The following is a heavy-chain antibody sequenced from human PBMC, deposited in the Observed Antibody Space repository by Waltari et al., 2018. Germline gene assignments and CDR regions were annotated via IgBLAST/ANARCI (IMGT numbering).Heavy chain of an antibody. CDR3: ARVHRIAAASYYFDY. CDR2: INHSGST. CDR1: GGSFSGYS. J-gene: IGHJ4*02. D-gene: IGHD6-13*01. V-gene: IGHV4-34*01. Sequence: QVQLQQWGAGRLKPSETLSHTCAAYGGSFSGYSWSWIRRTPGKGLDWIGEINHSGSTNYTPSLKSRVTISVDTSKNQFSLKLSSVTAADTAVYYCARVHRIAAASYYFDYWGQGTLVTVSS.